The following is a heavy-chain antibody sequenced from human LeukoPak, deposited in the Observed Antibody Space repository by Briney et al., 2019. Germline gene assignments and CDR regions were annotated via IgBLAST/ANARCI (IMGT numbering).Heavy chain of an antibody. CDR2: IYWNDDN. V-gene: IGHV2-5*01. J-gene: IGHJ3*02. D-gene: IGHD5-18*01. CDR3: AHRPRYGSTWLPFDI. CDR1: GFSLSSPGVG. Sequence: SGPTLVKPTQTLTLTCTFSGFSLSSPGVGVGWNRQPPGKALEWLAVIYWNDDNYYSPSLKSRLSITKDTPKNQVVLTVTNMDPVDTATYYCAHRPRYGSTWLPFDIWGQGTMVTVSS.